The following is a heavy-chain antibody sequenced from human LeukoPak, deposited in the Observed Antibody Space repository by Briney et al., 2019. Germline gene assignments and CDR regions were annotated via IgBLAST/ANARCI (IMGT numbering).Heavy chain of an antibody. CDR2: ISGSGGST. D-gene: IGHD3-22*01. V-gene: IGHV3-23*01. J-gene: IGHJ4*02. Sequence: GESLTLTCAAYGCTFSSYAMSWIRQAPGKGLDWVSAISGSGGSTYYADSVKGRFTISRDNSTNTLYLQMNSLRAEDMAVYYCAKDLYYDSSGYGNAMDYWGQGTLVTVSS. CDR3: AKDLYYDSSGYGNAMDY. CDR1: GCTFSSYA.